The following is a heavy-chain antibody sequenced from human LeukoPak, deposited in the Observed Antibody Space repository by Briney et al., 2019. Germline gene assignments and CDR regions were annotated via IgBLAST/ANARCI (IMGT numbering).Heavy chain of an antibody. CDR3: ARVATIAARQSYYYYYMDV. CDR1: GYTFTSYG. J-gene: IGHJ6*03. CDR2: ISAYNGNT. V-gene: IGHV1-18*01. D-gene: IGHD6-6*01. Sequence: GASVKVSCKASGYTFTSYGISWARQAPGQGLEWMGWISAYNGNTNYAQKLQGRVTMTTDTSTSTAYMELRSLRSDDTAVYYCARVATIAARQSYYYYYMDVWGKGTTVTVSS.